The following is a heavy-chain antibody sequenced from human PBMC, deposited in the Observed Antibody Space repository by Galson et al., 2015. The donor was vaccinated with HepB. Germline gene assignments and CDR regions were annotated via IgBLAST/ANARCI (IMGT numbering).Heavy chain of an antibody. CDR3: AREISGWYPAGGF. D-gene: IGHD6-19*01. CDR2: SRSSSSYI. J-gene: IGHJ4*02. Sequence: SLRLSCAASGSTFSSSSMNWVRQAPGKGLEWVSSSRSSSSYIDYEDSVKGRFTISRDNAQNSLYLQMNSLRAEDTAVYYCAREISGWYPAGGFWGQGTRVTVSS. CDR1: GSTFSSSS. V-gene: IGHV3-21*01.